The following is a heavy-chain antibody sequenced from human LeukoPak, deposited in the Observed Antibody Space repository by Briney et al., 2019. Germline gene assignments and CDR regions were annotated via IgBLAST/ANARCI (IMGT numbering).Heavy chain of an antibody. CDR1: GFTFSGSA. CDR3: AKDRSVDTAPLGAFDI. V-gene: IGHV3-73*01. J-gene: IGHJ3*02. CDR2: IRSKANSYAT. D-gene: IGHD5-18*01. Sequence: GGSLRLSCAASGFTFSGSAMHWVRQASGKGLEWVGRIRSKANSYATAYAASVKGRFTISRDDSKNTAYLQMNSLRAEDTAVYYCAKDRSVDTAPLGAFDIWGQGTMVTVSS.